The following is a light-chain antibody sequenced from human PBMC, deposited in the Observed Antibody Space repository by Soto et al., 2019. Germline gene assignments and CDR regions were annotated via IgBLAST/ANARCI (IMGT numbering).Light chain of an antibody. Sequence: SVLTQPPSVSGAPGRRVTISCTGSSSNFGAGYDVHWYQQLPGTAPKLLIFGNSNRPSGVPDRFSGSKSGTSASLAVTGLRAEDEADYYCQSYDSSLSGYVFGTGTKVTVL. CDR1: SSNFGAGYD. CDR2: GNS. CDR3: QSYDSSLSGYV. V-gene: IGLV1-40*01. J-gene: IGLJ1*01.